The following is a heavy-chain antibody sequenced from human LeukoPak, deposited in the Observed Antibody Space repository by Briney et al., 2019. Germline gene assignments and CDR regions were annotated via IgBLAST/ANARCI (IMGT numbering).Heavy chain of an antibody. CDR3: AKVTSAVPYYYGMDV. J-gene: IGHJ6*02. CDR2: ISGSGSGT. V-gene: IGHV3-23*01. CDR1: GFTFSNYA. D-gene: IGHD2-2*01. Sequence: PGGSLRLSCAASGFTFSNYAMNWVRQAPGKGLEWVLIISGSGSGTYSADSVKGRFTISRDNSKNTLYLQMNSLRAEDTAVYYCAKVTSAVPYYYGMDVWGQGTTVTVSS.